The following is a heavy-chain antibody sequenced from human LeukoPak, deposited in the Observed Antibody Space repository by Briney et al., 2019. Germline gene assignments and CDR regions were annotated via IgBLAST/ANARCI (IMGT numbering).Heavy chain of an antibody. V-gene: IGHV3-48*04. CDR2: ISSSGSTI. CDR3: ARARLTDYVWGRRTFDI. J-gene: IGHJ3*02. Sequence: GGSLRLSCAASRFTFSSYSMNWVRQAPGKGLEWVSYISSSGSTIYYADSVKGRFTISRDNAKKSLYLQMNSLRAEDTAVYYCARARLTDYVWGRRTFDIWGQGTMVTIFS. D-gene: IGHD3-16*01. CDR1: RFTFSSYS.